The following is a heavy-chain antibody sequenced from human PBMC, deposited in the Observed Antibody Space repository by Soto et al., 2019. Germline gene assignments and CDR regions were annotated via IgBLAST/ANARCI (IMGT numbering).Heavy chain of an antibody. CDR2: IKSKTDGGTT. V-gene: IGHV3-15*01. J-gene: IGHJ6*03. CDR3: TTDKRGVAATGYYYYYMDV. Sequence: EVQLVESGGGLVKPGGSLRLSCAASGFTFSNAWMSWVRQAPGKGLEWVGRIKSKTDGGTTDYAAPVKGRFTISRDDSKNTLYLQMNSLKTDDTAVYYCTTDKRGVAATGYYYYYMDVWGKGTTVTVSS. D-gene: IGHD2-15*01. CDR1: GFTFSNAW.